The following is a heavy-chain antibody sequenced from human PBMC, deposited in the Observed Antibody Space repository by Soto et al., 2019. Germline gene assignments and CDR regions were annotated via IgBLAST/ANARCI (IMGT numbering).Heavy chain of an antibody. J-gene: IGHJ4*02. CDR2: ISYDGSNK. CDR3: AKSGGYSGSYLDY. CDR1: GFTFSSYG. D-gene: IGHD1-26*01. V-gene: IGHV3-30*18. Sequence: PGGSLRLSCAASGFTFSSYGMHWVRQAPGKGLEWVAVISYDGSNKYYADSVKGRFTISRDNSKNTLYLQMNSLRAEDTAVYYCAKSGGYSGSYLDYWGQGTLVTVS.